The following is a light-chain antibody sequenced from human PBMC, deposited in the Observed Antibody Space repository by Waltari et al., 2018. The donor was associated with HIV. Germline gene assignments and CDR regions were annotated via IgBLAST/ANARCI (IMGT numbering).Light chain of an antibody. CDR1: RKGSKS. V-gene: IGLV3-21*02. Sequence: SYVLTQPPPVSVAPGQTARITCGGSRKGSKSVHWYQQKPGQAPVLVVQDDSDRPSRIPERFSGSNSGDTATLAISKVEAGDEADYYCQVWEITDDHVVFGGGTKLTVL. CDR2: DDS. J-gene: IGLJ2*01. CDR3: QVWEITDDHVV.